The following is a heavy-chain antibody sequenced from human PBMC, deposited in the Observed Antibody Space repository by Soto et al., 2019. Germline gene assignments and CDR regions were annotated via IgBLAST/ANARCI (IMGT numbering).Heavy chain of an antibody. V-gene: IGHV3-21*01. CDR1: GFIFNTYD. CDR2: ITTSSAYI. CDR3: VRSGTARLLRHSWFDT. J-gene: IGHJ5*02. Sequence: GGSLRLSCAASGFIFNTYDMNWVRQAPGKGLEWVSSITTSSAYIYYADSLKGRITISRDNAKNSLFLQMNSLRAEDTAVYYCVRSGTARLLRHSWFDTWGQGTLVTVSS. D-gene: IGHD2-21*01.